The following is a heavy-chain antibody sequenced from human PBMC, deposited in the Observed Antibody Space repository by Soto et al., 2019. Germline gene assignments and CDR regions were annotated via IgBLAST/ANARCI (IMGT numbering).Heavy chain of an antibody. D-gene: IGHD3-22*01. CDR1: GGTFSRYA. J-gene: IGHJ4*02. CDR2: IIPLFGTA. Sequence: QVQLVQSGAEVKKPGSSVKVYCKASGGTFSRYAISWVRQAPGQGLEWMGGIIPLFGTANYAQKFEGRVTITADESTSTAYMDLRRLRSEDTAIYYCARGWGHESTDLYYAYWGQGTLVTVSS. CDR3: ARGWGHESTDLYYAY. V-gene: IGHV1-69*01.